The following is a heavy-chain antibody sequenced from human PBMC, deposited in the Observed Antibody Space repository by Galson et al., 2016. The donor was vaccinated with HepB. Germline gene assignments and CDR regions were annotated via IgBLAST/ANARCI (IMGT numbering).Heavy chain of an antibody. CDR2: INNNGNT. V-gene: IGHV1-18*01. D-gene: IGHD3-10*01. Sequence: SCKASGYTFTSYYITWVRQAPGQGLEWMGWINNNGNTNYAQKFQGRVTMVADTSTSTAYMELRSLTSADTAVYYCARGHYGSGTYYKMDYWGQGTLVTVSS. J-gene: IGHJ4*02. CDR3: ARGHYGSGTYYKMDY. CDR1: GYTFTSYY.